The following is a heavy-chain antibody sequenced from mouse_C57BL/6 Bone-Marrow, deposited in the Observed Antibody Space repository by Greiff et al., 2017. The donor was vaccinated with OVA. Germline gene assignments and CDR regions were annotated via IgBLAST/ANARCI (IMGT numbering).Heavy chain of an antibody. CDR3: AREGEITTG. CDR1: GYTFTSYW. CDR2: IHPNSGST. D-gene: IGHD1-1*01. Sequence: QVQLQQPGAELVKPGASVKLSCKASGYTFTSYWMHWVKQRPGQGLEWIGMIHPNSGSTNYNEKFKGKATLTVDTSSSTAYMQLSSLTSEDSAVYFCAREGEITTGWGQGTLVTVSA. J-gene: IGHJ3*01. V-gene: IGHV1-64*01.